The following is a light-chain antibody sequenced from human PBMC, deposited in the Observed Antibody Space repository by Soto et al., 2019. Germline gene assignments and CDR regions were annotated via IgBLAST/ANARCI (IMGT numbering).Light chain of an antibody. CDR2: GAS. J-gene: IGKJ5*01. Sequence: IQLTQSPSSLSASVGDRVTITCRASEGIVNYLAWYQQQPGKAPKLLIYGASTLQSGVPSRFTGSGSGTDFTLTIDSLQPEDFATYHCQQLFRYPLAFGLGTRLEMK. CDR1: EGIVNY. V-gene: IGKV1-9*01. CDR3: QQLFRYPLA.